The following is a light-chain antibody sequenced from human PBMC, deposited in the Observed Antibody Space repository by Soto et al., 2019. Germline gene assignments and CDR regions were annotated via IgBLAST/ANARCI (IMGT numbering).Light chain of an antibody. J-gene: IGKJ3*01. CDR1: QNINSRY. Sequence: EIVLTQSPGTLSLSPGERATLSCRASQNINSRYLAWYQQKPGQAPRLLIYGASSRATGIPDRFRCSGSGTDFTLTISRLEPDNFAVYYCQQFGSSPGFTFGPGTKVDIK. CDR2: GAS. CDR3: QQFGSSPGFT. V-gene: IGKV3-20*01.